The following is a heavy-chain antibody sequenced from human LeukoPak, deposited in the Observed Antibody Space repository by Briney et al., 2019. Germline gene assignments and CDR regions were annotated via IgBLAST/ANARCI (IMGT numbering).Heavy chain of an antibody. Sequence: ASVKVSCKASGYTFTGYYMHWVRQAPGQGLEWMGWINPNSGGTNYAQKFQGWVTMTRDTSINTAYMELSRLRSDDTAVYYCARAVREDCSSTSCLYYGMDVWGQGTTVTVSS. CDR1: GYTFTGYY. J-gene: IGHJ6*02. D-gene: IGHD2-2*01. V-gene: IGHV1-2*04. CDR3: ARAVREDCSSTSCLYYGMDV. CDR2: INPNSGGT.